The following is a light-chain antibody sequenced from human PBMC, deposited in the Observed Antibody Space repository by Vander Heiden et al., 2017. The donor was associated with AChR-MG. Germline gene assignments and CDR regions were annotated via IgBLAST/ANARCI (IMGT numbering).Light chain of an antibody. Sequence: SSELTLAPAVSVALGPTVRITCPGASLSSYYASWYQQKQGQAPVIVIYGKNNRPSGIPDRFSGGSSGNTAALTITGAQAEDEADYYCNSRDSSGNHYVFGTGTKVTVL. CDR3: NSRDSSGNHYV. CDR2: GKN. V-gene: IGLV3-19*01. J-gene: IGLJ1*01. CDR1: SLSSYY.